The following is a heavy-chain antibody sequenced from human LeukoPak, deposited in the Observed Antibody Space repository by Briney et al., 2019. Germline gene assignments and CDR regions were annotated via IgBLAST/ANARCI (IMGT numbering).Heavy chain of an antibody. CDR3: ARHPEMATIGDAFDI. Sequence: PGRSLRLSCAASGFTFSSYWMSWVRQAPGKGLEWVANIKQDGSEKYYVDSVKGRFTISRDNAKNSLYLQMNSLRAEDTAVYYCARHPEMATIGDAFDIWGQGTMVTVSS. CDR1: GFTFSSYW. J-gene: IGHJ3*02. D-gene: IGHD5-24*01. V-gene: IGHV3-7*01. CDR2: IKQDGSEK.